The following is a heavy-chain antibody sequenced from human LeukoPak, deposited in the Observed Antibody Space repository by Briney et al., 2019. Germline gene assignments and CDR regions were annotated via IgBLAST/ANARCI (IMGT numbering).Heavy chain of an antibody. J-gene: IGHJ5*02. CDR3: ARGALVGAKGWFDP. CDR1: GYSFTSYW. V-gene: IGHV1-2*02. Sequence: GESLKISCKGSGYSFTSYWIGWVRQAPGQGLEWMGWINPNSGGTNYAQKFQGRVTMTRDTSISTAYMELSRLRSDDTAVYYCARGALVGAKGWFDPWGQGTLVTVSS. D-gene: IGHD1-26*01. CDR2: INPNSGGT.